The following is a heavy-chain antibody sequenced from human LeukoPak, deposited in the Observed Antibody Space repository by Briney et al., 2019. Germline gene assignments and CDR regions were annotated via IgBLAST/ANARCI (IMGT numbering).Heavy chain of an antibody. CDR3: ARHYGSGSLDAFDI. V-gene: IGHV3-23*01. CDR2: ITGSGGGT. CDR1: GFTFSNYA. D-gene: IGHD3-10*01. J-gene: IGHJ3*02. Sequence: GGSLRLSCAASGFTFSNYAMIWVRQAPEKGLEWVSAITGSGGGTYYADSVKGRFTISRDNSKNTLYLQMNSLRAEDTAVYYCARHYGSGSLDAFDIWGQGTMVTVSS.